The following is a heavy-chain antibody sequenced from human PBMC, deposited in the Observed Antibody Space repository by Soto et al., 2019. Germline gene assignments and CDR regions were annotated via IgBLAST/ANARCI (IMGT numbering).Heavy chain of an antibody. CDR2: IRDDGSEQ. CDR1: GFTFSSHW. CDR3: ARDGGVVVPAAIKQYFYYYYYMDV. D-gene: IGHD2-2*02. V-gene: IGHV3-7*01. J-gene: IGHJ6*03. Sequence: PGGSLRLSCAASGFTFSSHWMTWVRQAPGKGLEWVANIRDDGSEQYYVDSVKGRFTISRDNPKNSLFLQMNSLRAEDTAVYYCARDGGVVVPAAIKQYFYYYYYMDVWGKGTTVTVSS.